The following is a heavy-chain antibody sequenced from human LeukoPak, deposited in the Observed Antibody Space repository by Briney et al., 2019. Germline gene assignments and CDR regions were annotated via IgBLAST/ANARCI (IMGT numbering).Heavy chain of an antibody. CDR2: IWYDGSNK. CDR1: GFTFSSYG. V-gene: IGHV3-33*01. D-gene: IGHD3-3*01. CDR3: ARERDSRITIFVLDP. Sequence: GGSLRLSCAASGFTFSSYGMHWVRQAPGKGLEWVAVIWYDGSNKYYADSVKGRFTISRDNSKNTLYLQMNSLRAEDTAVYYCARERDSRITIFVLDPWGQGTLVTVSS. J-gene: IGHJ5*02.